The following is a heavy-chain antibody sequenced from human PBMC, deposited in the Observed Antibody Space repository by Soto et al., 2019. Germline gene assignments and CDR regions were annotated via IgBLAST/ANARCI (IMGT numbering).Heavy chain of an antibody. V-gene: IGHV3-48*01. D-gene: IGHD6-19*01. CDR3: ARDTPSGWYRFDI. J-gene: IGHJ3*02. CDR1: GFTFSSYS. CDR2: ISSSSSTI. Sequence: EVQLVESGGDLVQPGGSLRLSCAASGFTFSSYSMNWVRQAPGKGLEWVSYISSSSSTIYYADSVKGRFTISRDNAKNSLYLQMNSLRAEDTAVYYCARDTPSGWYRFDIWGQGTMVTVSS.